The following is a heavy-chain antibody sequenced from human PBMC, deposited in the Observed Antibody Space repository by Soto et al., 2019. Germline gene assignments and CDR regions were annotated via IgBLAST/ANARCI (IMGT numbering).Heavy chain of an antibody. CDR1: GGSFSDYY. CDR2: INHSGTT. Sequence: QVQLQQWGAGLLKPSETLSLSCAVFGGSFSDYYWIWIRQPPGKGLEWIGEINHSGTTNYNPSLKSRDTMSVETSKNHFALKLTSVTAADTAVYYCSRGRRKALAYTSWYFDLWGRGTLVTVSS. D-gene: IGHD1-1*01. J-gene: IGHJ2*01. V-gene: IGHV4-34*01. CDR3: SRGRRKALAYTSWYFDL.